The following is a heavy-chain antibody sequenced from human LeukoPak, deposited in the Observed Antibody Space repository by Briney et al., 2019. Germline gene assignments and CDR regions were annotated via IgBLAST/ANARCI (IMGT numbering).Heavy chain of an antibody. V-gene: IGHV1-46*01. Sequence: ASVKVSCKASAYTFTSYYMHWVRQAPGQGLEWMGIINPGGGSTNYAQNFQGRVTMTRDTSTSTVYMELSSLRSEDTAVYYCARDSGSYSGFDYWGQGTLVTVSS. CDR2: INPGGGST. CDR3: ARDSGSYSGFDY. J-gene: IGHJ4*02. CDR1: AYTFTSYY. D-gene: IGHD1-26*01.